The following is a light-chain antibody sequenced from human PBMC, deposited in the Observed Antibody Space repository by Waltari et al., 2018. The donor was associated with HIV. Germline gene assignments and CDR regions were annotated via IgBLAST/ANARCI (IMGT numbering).Light chain of an antibody. Sequence: QSALTQPPSASGSLGQSVKISCTGPSRDIGAYAYLSWFHQHPHSAPTLLLYEVTRRPSTVSDRFSGSRSGYTAFLTVAGLQPDDEATYFCSSYGDSLRVLFGGGTNVTVL. V-gene: IGLV2-8*01. J-gene: IGLJ2*01. CDR2: EVT. CDR3: SSYGDSLRVL. CDR1: SRDIGAYAY.